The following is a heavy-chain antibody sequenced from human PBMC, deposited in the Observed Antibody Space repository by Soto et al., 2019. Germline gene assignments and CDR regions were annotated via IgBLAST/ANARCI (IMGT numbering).Heavy chain of an antibody. CDR1: GGTFSRHG. Sequence: QVQLVQSGAEVKKPGSSVKVSCKASGGTFSRHGISWVRQAPGQGLEWLGGIPPIFGTANYPQKFQGRVTITADESTSTAYMELSRLRAEDTAVYYCASNDDILTGSYYYGMDVWGQGTTVTVPS. CDR2: IPPIFGTA. CDR3: ASNDDILTGSYYYGMDV. J-gene: IGHJ6*02. D-gene: IGHD3-9*01. V-gene: IGHV1-69*12.